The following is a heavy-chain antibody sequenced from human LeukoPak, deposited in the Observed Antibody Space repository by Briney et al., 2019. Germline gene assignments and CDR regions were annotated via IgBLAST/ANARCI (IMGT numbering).Heavy chain of an antibody. CDR2: ISAYNGNT. CDR1: GYTFTGYY. CDR3: ALIVGATPNDAFDI. V-gene: IGHV1-18*04. Sequence: ASVKVSCKASGYTFTGYYMHWVRQAPGQGLEWMGWISAYNGNTNYAQKLQGRVTMTTDTSTSTAYMELRSLRSDDTAVYYCALIVGATPNDAFDIWGQGTMVTVSS. J-gene: IGHJ3*02. D-gene: IGHD1-26*01.